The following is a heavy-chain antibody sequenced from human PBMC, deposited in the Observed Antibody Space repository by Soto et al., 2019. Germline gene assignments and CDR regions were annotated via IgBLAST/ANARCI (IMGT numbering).Heavy chain of an antibody. J-gene: IGHJ3*02. CDR2: ISYDGSNK. V-gene: IGHV3-30*18. Sequence: QVQLVESGGGVVQPGRSLRLSCAASGFTFSRYGMHWVRQAPGKGLEWVAVISYDGSNKYYADSVKGRFTISRDNSKNTLYLQMNSLRAEDTAVYYCAKELWAGSSWYATYDAFDIWGQGTMVTVSS. CDR1: GFTFSRYG. CDR3: AKELWAGSSWYATYDAFDI. D-gene: IGHD6-13*01.